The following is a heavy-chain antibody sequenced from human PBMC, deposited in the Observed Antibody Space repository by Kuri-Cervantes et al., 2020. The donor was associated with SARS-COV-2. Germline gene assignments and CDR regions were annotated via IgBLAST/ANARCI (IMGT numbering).Heavy chain of an antibody. CDR2: IYTSGCT. D-gene: IGHD3-16*01. CDR1: AGSISSGSYY. Sequence: SETLSLTCTVSAGSISSGSYYWSWIRQPAGNGLEWIGRIYTSGCTNYNPSLKSLITISVDTSKNQFSLKLSSVTAADTAVYYCASSRASMITLGGVTDNFDYWGQGTLVTVSS. V-gene: IGHV4-61*02. CDR3: ASSRASMITLGGVTDNFDY. J-gene: IGHJ4*02.